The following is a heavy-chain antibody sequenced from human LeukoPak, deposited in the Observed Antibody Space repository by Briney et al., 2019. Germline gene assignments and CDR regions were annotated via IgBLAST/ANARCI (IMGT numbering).Heavy chain of an antibody. CDR1: GFTFSSYA. D-gene: IGHD5-18*01. V-gene: IGHV3-30*04. CDR2: ISYDGSNK. J-gene: IGHJ4*02. Sequence: PGRSLRLSCAASGFTFSSYAMHWVRQAPGKGLEWVAVISYDGSNKYYADSVKGRFTISRDNSKNTLYLQMNSLRAEDTAVYYCAKDRWGYSYGYLDYWGQGTLVTVSS. CDR3: AKDRWGYSYGYLDY.